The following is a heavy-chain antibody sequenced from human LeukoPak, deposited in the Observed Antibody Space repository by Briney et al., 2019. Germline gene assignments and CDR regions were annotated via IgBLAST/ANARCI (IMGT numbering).Heavy chain of an antibody. J-gene: IGHJ4*02. CDR2: IYHSGST. CDR1: GYSISSGYY. CDR3: AVSTDDYGDPISFDY. D-gene: IGHD4-17*01. Sequence: ETLSLTCAVSGYSISSGYYWGWIRQPPGKGLEWIGSIYHSGSTYYNPSLKSRVTISVDTSKNQFSLKLSSVTAADTAVYYCAVSTDDYGDPISFDYWGQGTLVTVSS. V-gene: IGHV4-38-2*01.